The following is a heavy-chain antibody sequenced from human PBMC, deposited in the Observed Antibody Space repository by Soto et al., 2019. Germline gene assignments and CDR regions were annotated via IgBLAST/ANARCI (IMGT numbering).Heavy chain of an antibody. Sequence: PGGSLRLSCAASGFTFSSYAMSWVRQAPGKGLEWVSAISGSGGSTYYADSVKGRFTISRDNSKNTLYLQMNSLRAEDTAVYYCAKMEDYDSSGYYAPLVYWGQGTLVTVSS. CDR2: ISGSGGST. V-gene: IGHV3-23*01. CDR1: GFTFSSYA. D-gene: IGHD3-22*01. J-gene: IGHJ4*02. CDR3: AKMEDYDSSGYYAPLVY.